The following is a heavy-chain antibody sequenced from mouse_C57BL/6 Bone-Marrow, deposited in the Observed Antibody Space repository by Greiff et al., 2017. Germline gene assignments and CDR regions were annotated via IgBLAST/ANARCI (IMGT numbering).Heavy chain of an antibody. J-gene: IGHJ4*01. D-gene: IGHD2-2*01. CDR3: ATVWLRRRDYAMDY. Sequence: VKLQESGPGLVAPSQSLSITCTVSGFSLTGYGVDWVRQPPGKGLEWLGVIWGGGSTNYNSALMSRLSISKDNSKSQVFLKMNSLQTDDTAMYYCATVWLRRRDYAMDYWGQGTSVTVSS. CDR2: IWGGGST. CDR1: GFSLTGYG. V-gene: IGHV2-9*01.